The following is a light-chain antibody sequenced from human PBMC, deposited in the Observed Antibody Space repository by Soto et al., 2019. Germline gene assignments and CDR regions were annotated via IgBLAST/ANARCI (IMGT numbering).Light chain of an antibody. J-gene: IGKJ3*01. CDR2: EAS. V-gene: IGKV1-39*01. CDR3: QQTHIFPPA. CDR1: QGISDY. Sequence: DIRMTQSPSSLSASVVDTVTITCRASQGISDYLSWFQHKPGKAPKLLIYEASTLQGGVPSRFSGTRSGTDYTLTISSLQPEDFATYYCQQTHIFPPAFGPGTKVDI.